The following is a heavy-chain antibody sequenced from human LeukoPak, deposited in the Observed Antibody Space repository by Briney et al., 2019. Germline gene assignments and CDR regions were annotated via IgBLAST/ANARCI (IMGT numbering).Heavy chain of an antibody. D-gene: IGHD3-10*01. CDR1: GFTFSSNA. Sequence: GGSLRLSCAASGFTFSSNAMSCGRQAPGERLEWVSAISGSGGSTYYADSVKGRFTTSRDNSKNTLYLQMNSLRAEDTAVYYCAKENAVWFGFFDYWGQGTLVTVSS. CDR2: ISGSGGST. CDR3: AKENAVWFGFFDY. J-gene: IGHJ4*02. V-gene: IGHV3-23*01.